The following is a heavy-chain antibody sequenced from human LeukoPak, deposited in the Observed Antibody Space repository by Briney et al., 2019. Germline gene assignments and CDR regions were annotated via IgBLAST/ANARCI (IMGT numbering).Heavy chain of an antibody. CDR3: AKSSRGYYYYMDV. D-gene: IGHD6-13*01. J-gene: IGHJ6*03. CDR2: IKQDGSEK. CDR1: GFTFSSYW. Sequence: GGSLRLSCAASGFTFSSYWMSWVRQAPGKGLEWVANIKQDGSEKYYVDSVKGRFTISRDNAKNSLHLQMNSLRAEDTAVYYCAKSSRGYYYYMDVWGKGTTVTISS. V-gene: IGHV3-7*03.